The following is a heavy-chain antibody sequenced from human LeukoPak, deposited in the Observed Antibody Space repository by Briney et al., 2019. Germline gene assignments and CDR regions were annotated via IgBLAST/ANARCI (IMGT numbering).Heavy chain of an antibody. V-gene: IGHV4-39*07. CDR2: IYYSGST. J-gene: IGHJ4*02. CDR3: ARDNSFSEMATITGPEYYFDY. CDR1: GGSISSSSYY. Sequence: PSETLSLTCTVSGGSISSSSYYWGWIRQPPGKGLEWIGSIYYSGSTYYNPPLKSRVTISVDTSKNQFSLKLSSVTAADTPVYYCARDNSFSEMATITGPEYYFDYWGQGTLVTVSS. D-gene: IGHD5-24*01.